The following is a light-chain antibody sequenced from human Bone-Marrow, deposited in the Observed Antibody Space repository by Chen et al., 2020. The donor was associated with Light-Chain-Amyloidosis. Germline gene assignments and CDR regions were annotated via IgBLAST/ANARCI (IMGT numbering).Light chain of an antibody. CDR3: QQSTRWPLT. J-gene: IGKJ4*01. CDR1: QSVKND. CDR2: DAS. Sequence: DIVMTQSPATLSLSPGERATLSCRASQSVKNDLAWYQQKPGQAPKLLIYDASRRDTGVPARFSGSGSGTDFILTISSLEPGDFAGYYCQQSTRWPLTFGGGTKVEIK. V-gene: IGKV3-11*01.